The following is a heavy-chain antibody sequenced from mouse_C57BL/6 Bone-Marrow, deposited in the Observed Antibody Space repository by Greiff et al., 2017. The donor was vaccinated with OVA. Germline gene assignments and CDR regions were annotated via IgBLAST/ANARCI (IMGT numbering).Heavy chain of an antibody. CDR3: ARRERDYFDY. V-gene: IGHV1-82*01. CDR1: GYAFSSSW. Sequence: QVQLKESGPELVKPGASVKISCKASGYAFSSSWMNWVKQRPGKGLEWIGRIYPGDGDTNYNGKFKGKATLTADKSSSTAYMQLSSLTSEDSAVYFCARRERDYFDYWGQGTTLTVSS. CDR2: IYPGDGDT. J-gene: IGHJ2*01.